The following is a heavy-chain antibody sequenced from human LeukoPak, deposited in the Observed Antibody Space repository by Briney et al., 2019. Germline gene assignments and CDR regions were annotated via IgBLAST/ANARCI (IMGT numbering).Heavy chain of an antibody. CDR1: GGSFSGYF. CDR2: INHSGST. CDR3: ARLGGNFDY. J-gene: IGHJ4*02. V-gene: IGHV4-34*01. D-gene: IGHD1-14*01. Sequence: SETLSLTCAVYGGSFSGYFWSWIRQPPGKGLEWIGEINHSGSTSYNPSLKSRVTISVDTSKNQFSLKLSSVTAADTAVYYCARLGGNFDYWGQGTLVTASS.